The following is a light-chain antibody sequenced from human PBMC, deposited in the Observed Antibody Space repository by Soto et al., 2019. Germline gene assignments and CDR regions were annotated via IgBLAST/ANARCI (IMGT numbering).Light chain of an antibody. CDR1: RGISSY. Sequence: TPSPSSLPASGGDRNNPNCRASRGISSYLAWYQQKPGKAPKFLIYAASTLQTGVASRFGGGGSGTEFTLAFSVLQSADFASDFPLSYTSDSPWPFGPGTKVDIK. CDR2: AAS. V-gene: IGKV1-9*01. J-gene: IGKJ1*01. CDR3: LSYTSDSPWP.